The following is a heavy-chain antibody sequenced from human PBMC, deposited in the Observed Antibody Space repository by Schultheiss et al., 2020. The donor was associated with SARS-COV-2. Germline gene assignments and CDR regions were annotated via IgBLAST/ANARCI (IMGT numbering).Heavy chain of an antibody. CDR1: GGSISSGGYY. D-gene: IGHD3-3*01. Sequence: SQTLSLTCTVSGGSISSGGYYWSWIRQPPGKGLEWIGEINHSGSTNYNPSLKSRVTISVDTSKNQFSLKLSSVTAADTAVYYCARRFLEWLSIDYWGQGTLVTVSS. CDR2: INHSGST. J-gene: IGHJ4*02. CDR3: ARRFLEWLSIDY. V-gene: IGHV4-39*01.